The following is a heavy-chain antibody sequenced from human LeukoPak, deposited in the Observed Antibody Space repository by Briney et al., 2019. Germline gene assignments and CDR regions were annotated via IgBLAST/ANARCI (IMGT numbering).Heavy chain of an antibody. Sequence: GESLKISCKGSGYTFGNSIIGWVRQMPGKGLEWIGIIYPGDSETRYSPSFQGQVTIPADKSITTAHLHWSSPTGSDTAMYYCARLPAASAMRGDYWGQGTLVTVSS. CDR2: IYPGDSET. J-gene: IGHJ4*02. CDR1: GYTFGNSI. V-gene: IGHV5-51*01. CDR3: ARLPAASAMRGDY. D-gene: IGHD2-2*01.